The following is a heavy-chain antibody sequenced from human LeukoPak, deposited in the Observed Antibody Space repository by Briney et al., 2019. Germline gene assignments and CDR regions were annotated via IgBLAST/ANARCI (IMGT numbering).Heavy chain of an antibody. CDR2: INPSGGST. D-gene: IGHD5-18*01. V-gene: IGHV1-46*01. CDR1: GYTFTSYY. CDR3: AGSTWMVTLDY. J-gene: IGHJ4*02. Sequence: ASVKVSCKASGYTFTSYYMHWVRQAPGQGLEWMGIINPSGGSTSYAQKFQGRVTMTRDMSTSTVYMELSSLRAEDTAVYYCAGSTWMVTLDYWGQGTLVTVSS.